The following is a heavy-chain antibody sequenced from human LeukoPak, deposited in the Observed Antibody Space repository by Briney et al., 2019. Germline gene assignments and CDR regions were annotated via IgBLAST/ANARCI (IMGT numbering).Heavy chain of an antibody. V-gene: IGHV1-2*02. J-gene: IGHJ3*02. Sequence: ASVKVSCNASGYTFTGYYMHWVRQAPGQGLEWMGWINPNSGGTNYAQKFQGRVTMTRDTSISTAYMELSRLRSDDTAVYYCAGSDDSSGYRFGMGAFDIWGQGTMVTVSS. D-gene: IGHD3-22*01. CDR2: INPNSGGT. CDR3: AGSDDSSGYRFGMGAFDI. CDR1: GYTFTGYY.